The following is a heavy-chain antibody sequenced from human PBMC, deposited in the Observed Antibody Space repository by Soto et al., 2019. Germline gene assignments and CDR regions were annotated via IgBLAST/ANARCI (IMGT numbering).Heavy chain of an antibody. Sequence: LXLSCAGFVGSFTRNNWWTWVRQPPGQGLEWIGEIYRTGSTNYNPSLKSRVTISLDKSENQFSLKVTSLTAADTAVYYCASRDPGTSVDYWGQGTLVTVYS. CDR1: VGSFTRNNW. D-gene: IGHD1-7*01. CDR3: ASRDPGTSVDY. J-gene: IGHJ4*02. V-gene: IGHV4-4*02. CDR2: IYRTGST.